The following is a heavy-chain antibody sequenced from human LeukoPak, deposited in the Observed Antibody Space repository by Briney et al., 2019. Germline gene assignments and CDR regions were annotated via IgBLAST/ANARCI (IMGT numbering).Heavy chain of an antibody. CDR3: ARDLSGYFDY. J-gene: IGHJ4*02. CDR2: ISSSSSYI. CDR1: GFTFSSYS. V-gene: IGHV3-21*01. D-gene: IGHD3-22*01. Sequence: GGSLRLSCAASGFTFSSYSMNWVRQAPGKGLEWDSSISSSSSYIYYADSVKGRFTISRDNAKNSLYLQMNSLRAEDTAVYYCARDLSGYFDYWGQGTLVTVSS.